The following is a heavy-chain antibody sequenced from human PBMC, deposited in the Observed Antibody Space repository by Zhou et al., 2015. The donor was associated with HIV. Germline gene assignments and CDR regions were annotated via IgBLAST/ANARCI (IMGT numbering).Heavy chain of an antibody. CDR3: ASRGYCSSTSCYPEDYYYYYGMDV. CDR1: GGTFSSYA. CDR2: IIPIFGTA. J-gene: IGHJ6*02. Sequence: QVQLVQSGAEVKKPGSSVKVSCKASGGTFSSYAISWVRQAPGQGLEWMGGIIPIFGTANYAQKFQGRVTITADESTSTAYMELSSLRSEDTAVYYCASRGYCSSTSCYPEDYYYYYGMDVWGQGTTVTVSS. V-gene: IGHV1-69*01. D-gene: IGHD2-2*01.